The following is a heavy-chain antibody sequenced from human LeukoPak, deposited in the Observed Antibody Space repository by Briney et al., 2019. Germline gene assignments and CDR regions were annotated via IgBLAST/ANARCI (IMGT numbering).Heavy chain of an antibody. CDR2: ISSDGRNT. D-gene: IGHD6-13*01. V-gene: IGHV3-30*04. J-gene: IGHJ4*02. Sequence: GGSLRLSCAASGFTFAKHAMDWVRQAPGKGLEWVAVISSDGRNTYYADSVRGRFTISRDNSRNIVFLQMNSLRIDDTALYYCARVEGAAAGSRLDFELWGQGTLVTVSS. CDR1: GFTFAKHA. CDR3: ARVEGAAAGSRLDFEL.